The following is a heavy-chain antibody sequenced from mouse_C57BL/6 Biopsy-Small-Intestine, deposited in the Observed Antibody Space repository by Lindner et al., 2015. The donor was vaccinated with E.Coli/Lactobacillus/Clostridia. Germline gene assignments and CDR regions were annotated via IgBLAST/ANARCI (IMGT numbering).Heavy chain of an antibody. CDR1: GYTFTHYY. Sequence: SVKVSCKASGYTFTHYYIHWVRQAPGQGLEWMGIINPSGGSKRYAQKFQVRVTMTTDTATSTVYMELSSLTSEDTAVYYCARDPPNGWGSGSRYYFDYWGQGTLVTVSS. J-gene: IGHJ2*01. CDR3: ARDPPNGWGSGSRYYFDY. CDR2: INPSGGSK. D-gene: IGHD2-3*01. V-gene: IGHV1-64*01.